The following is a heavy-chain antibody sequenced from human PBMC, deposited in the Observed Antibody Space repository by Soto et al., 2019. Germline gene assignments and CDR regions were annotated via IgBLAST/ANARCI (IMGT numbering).Heavy chain of an antibody. CDR1: GFTFSSYA. CDR2: ISGSGCST. J-gene: IGHJ4*02. D-gene: IGHD1-26*01. Sequence: GGSLRLSCAASGFTFSSYAMSWVRQAPGKGLEWVSAISGSGCSTYYADSVKGRFTISRDNSKNTLYLQMNSLRAEDTAVYNGAIYSGSSGVDYWGQGTLVTVSS. CDR3: AIYSGSSGVDY. V-gene: IGHV3-23*01.